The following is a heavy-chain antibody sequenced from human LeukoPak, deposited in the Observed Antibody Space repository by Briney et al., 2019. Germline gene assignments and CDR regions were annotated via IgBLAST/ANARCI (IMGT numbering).Heavy chain of an antibody. CDR2: IWYDGSNK. D-gene: IGHD6-13*01. Sequence: GGSLRLSCAASGFTFSSYGMHWVCQAPGKGLEWVAVIWYDGSNKYYADSVKGRFTISRDNSKNTLYLQMNSLRAEDTAVYYCARSGGIAAAAMDYWGQGTLVTVSS. J-gene: IGHJ4*02. V-gene: IGHV3-33*01. CDR1: GFTFSSYG. CDR3: ARSGGIAAAAMDY.